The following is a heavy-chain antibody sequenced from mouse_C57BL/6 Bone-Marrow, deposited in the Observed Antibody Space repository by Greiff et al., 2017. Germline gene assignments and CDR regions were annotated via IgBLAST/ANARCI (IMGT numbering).Heavy chain of an antibody. CDR1: GFTFTDYY. D-gene: IGHD2-3*01. J-gene: IGHJ1*03. Sequence: EVQLVESGGGLVQPGGSLSLSCAASGFTFTDYYMSWVRQPPGKALEWLGFIRNKANGYTTEYSASVKGRFTISRDNSQSILYLQMNALRAEDSATYYCARFYDGYYVSYWYFDVWGTGTTVTVSS. CDR3: ARFYDGYYVSYWYFDV. CDR2: IRNKANGYTT. V-gene: IGHV7-3*01.